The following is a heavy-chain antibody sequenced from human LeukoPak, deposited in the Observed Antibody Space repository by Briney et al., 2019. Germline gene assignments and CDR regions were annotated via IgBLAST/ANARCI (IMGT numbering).Heavy chain of an antibody. CDR2: ISVRSNYI. Sequence: PGGSLRLSCAASGYTFSSFSINWVRQAPGKGLEWVSPISVRSNYIYYADSVRGRFTNSRDVARDSLYLQMNSLRTEDTAVYYCVRLRRNSDTSGYYYYYDFWGQGTLVTVSS. J-gene: IGHJ4*02. V-gene: IGHV3-21*01. CDR3: VRLRRNSDTSGYYYYYDF. D-gene: IGHD3-22*01. CDR1: GYTFSSFS.